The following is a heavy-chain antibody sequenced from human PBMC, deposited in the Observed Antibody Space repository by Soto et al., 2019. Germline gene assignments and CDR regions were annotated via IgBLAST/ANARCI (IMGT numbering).Heavy chain of an antibody. Sequence: PGGSLRLSCAASGFTFSSYWMSWVRQAPGRSLEWVANINFGGGEKYHVDSVEGRFDISRDNPKNSLYLEMNSLRAEDTAVYYCARVITGTTWFDPWGQGTLVTVSS. J-gene: IGHJ5*02. D-gene: IGHD1-20*01. CDR2: INFGGGEK. V-gene: IGHV3-7*01. CDR1: GFTFSSYW. CDR3: ARVITGTTWFDP.